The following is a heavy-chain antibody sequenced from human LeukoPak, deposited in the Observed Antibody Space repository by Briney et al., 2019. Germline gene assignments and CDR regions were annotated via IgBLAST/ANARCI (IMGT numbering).Heavy chain of an antibody. CDR1: GYTLTELS. Sequence: GASMTVSCKVSGYTLTELSMHWVRQAPGKGLEWMGGFYPEDGETIYAQKFQGRVTMTEDTSTDTAYMELSSLRSEDTAVYYCATGVGYSSGWYTLDYWGQGTLVTVSS. V-gene: IGHV1-24*01. J-gene: IGHJ4*02. CDR2: FYPEDGET. CDR3: ATGVGYSSGWYTLDY. D-gene: IGHD6-19*01.